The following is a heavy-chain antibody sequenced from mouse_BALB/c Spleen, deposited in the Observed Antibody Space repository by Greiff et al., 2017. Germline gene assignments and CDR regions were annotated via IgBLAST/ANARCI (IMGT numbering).Heavy chain of an antibody. V-gene: IGHV1-80*01. J-gene: IGHJ1*01. CDR1: GYAFSSYW. CDR2: IYPGDGDT. D-gene: IGHD1-1*01. Sequence: QVQLKESGAELVRPGSSVKISCKASGYAFSSYWMNWVKQRPGQGLEWIGQIYPGDGDTNYNGKFKGKATLTADKSSSTAYMQLSSLTSEDSAVYFCARDYGSTYWYFDVWGAGTTVTVSS. CDR3: ARDYGSTYWYFDV.